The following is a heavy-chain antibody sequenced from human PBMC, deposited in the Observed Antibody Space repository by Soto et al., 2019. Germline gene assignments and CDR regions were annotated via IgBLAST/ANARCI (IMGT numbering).Heavy chain of an antibody. CDR3: CGGYSYGSDDD. J-gene: IGHJ4*02. Sequence: QVQLQESGPGLVKPSQTLSLTCTVSGGSISSGGYYWSWIRQHPGQGLEWIGYIYYSGRTYYNPSLKSRVTISVDTSKNRFSLKLSAVTDADTAVYYCCGGYSYGSDDDWGQGTLVTVSS. D-gene: IGHD5-18*01. CDR2: IYYSGRT. CDR1: GGSISSGGYY. V-gene: IGHV4-31*03.